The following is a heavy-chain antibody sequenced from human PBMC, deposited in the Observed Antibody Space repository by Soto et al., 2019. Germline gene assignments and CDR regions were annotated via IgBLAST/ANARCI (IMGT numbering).Heavy chain of an antibody. D-gene: IGHD2-2*01. CDR2: INPSGGST. Sequence: VKVSCKTSRNTFRTYSVNWVRQAPGQGLEWMGIINPSGGSTSYAQKFQGRVTMTRDTSTSTVYMELSSLRSEDTAVYYCAKEAGPYCSSTGCPLHWGQGTLVTVSS. CDR3: AKEAGPYCSSTGCPLH. V-gene: IGHV1-46*01. CDR1: RNTFRTYS. J-gene: IGHJ4*02.